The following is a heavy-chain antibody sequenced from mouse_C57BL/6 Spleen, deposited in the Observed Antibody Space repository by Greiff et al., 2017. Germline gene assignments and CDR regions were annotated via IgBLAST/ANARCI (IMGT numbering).Heavy chain of an antibody. Sequence: EVHLVESEGGLVQPGSSMKLSCTASGFTFSDYYMAWVRQVPEKGLERVANINYDGSSTYYLDSLKSRFIISRDNAKNILYLQMSSLKSEDTATYYCARDKGDYYGSPYAMDYWGQGTSVTVSS. CDR1: GFTFSDYY. J-gene: IGHJ4*01. V-gene: IGHV5-16*01. D-gene: IGHD1-1*01. CDR3: ARDKGDYYGSPYAMDY. CDR2: INYDGSST.